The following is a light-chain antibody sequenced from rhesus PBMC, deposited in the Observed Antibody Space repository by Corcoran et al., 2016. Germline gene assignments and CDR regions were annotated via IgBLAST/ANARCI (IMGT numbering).Light chain of an antibody. CDR2: SDD. CDR1: RSNIGGNT. Sequence: QSVLTQPPSASEAARKSVTISCSGSRSNIGGNTVSWYQHLPNRTPKLLIHSDDRRASGVSDRFSGSRSGRSASLAISGLQTGDEADYYCATWYDTLTGHIFGSGTRLTVL. V-gene: IGLV1-60*01. CDR3: ATWYDTLTGHI. J-gene: IGLJ1*01.